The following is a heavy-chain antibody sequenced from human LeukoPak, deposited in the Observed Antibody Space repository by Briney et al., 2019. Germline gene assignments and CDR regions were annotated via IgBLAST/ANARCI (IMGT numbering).Heavy chain of an antibody. CDR3: ARRGSSHDGFDI. J-gene: IGHJ3*02. CDR2: IYYSGST. D-gene: IGHD3-10*01. Sequence: SETLSLTRTVSGGSISGYYWSWIRQPPGKGLDCIGYIYYSGSTNYNPSLKSRVTISVDTSKNQFSLRLSSVTAADTAVYYCARRGSSHDGFDIWGQGTMVTVSS. CDR1: GGSISGYY. V-gene: IGHV4-59*08.